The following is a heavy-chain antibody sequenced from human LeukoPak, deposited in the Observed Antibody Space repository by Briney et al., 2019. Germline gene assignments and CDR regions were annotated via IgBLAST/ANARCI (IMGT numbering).Heavy chain of an antibody. CDR1: GYTFTSYA. J-gene: IGHJ5*02. D-gene: IGHD6-19*01. CDR3: ARGPPPWLHGGFDP. Sequence: AASVKVSCKASGYTFTSYAMHWVRQAPGQRLEWMGWINAGNGNTKYSQKFQGRVTMTRDTSTSTVYMELSSLRSEDTAVYYCARGPPPWLHGGFDPWGQGTLVTVSS. V-gene: IGHV1-3*01. CDR2: INAGNGNT.